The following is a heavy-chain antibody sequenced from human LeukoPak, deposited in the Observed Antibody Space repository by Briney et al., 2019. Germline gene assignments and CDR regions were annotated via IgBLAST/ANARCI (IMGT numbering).Heavy chain of an antibody. Sequence: SETLSLTCTVSGGSISSYYWSWLRQPPGKGLEWIGYIYYSGSTNYNPSLKSRVTISVDTSKNQFSLKLSSVTAADTAVYYCARHHIVGFYYYGMDVWGQGTTVTVSS. J-gene: IGHJ6*02. CDR2: IYYSGST. CDR3: ARHHIVGFYYYGMDV. V-gene: IGHV4-59*08. CDR1: GGSISSYY. D-gene: IGHD2-21*01.